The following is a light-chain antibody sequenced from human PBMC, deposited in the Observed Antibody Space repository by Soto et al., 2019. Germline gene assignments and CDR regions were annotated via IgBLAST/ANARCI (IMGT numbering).Light chain of an antibody. CDR2: KAS. CDR3: QHCNSYSEA. V-gene: IGKV1-5*03. J-gene: IGKJ1*01. Sequence: DIQMTQSPSTLSGSVGDRVTITCRASQTFSSWLAWYQQKPGQAPKLLIYKASTLKIGVPSRFSRSGSGTEFNLTISSLQPDDFATYYCQHCNSYSEAFGQGTKLYLK. CDR1: QTFSSW.